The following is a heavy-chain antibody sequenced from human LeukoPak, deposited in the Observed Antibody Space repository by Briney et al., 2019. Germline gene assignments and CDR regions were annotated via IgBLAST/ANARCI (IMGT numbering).Heavy chain of an antibody. Sequence: ASVKVSCKASGYTFTSYAMHWVRQAPGQGLEWMGWISAYNGNTNYAQKLQGRVTMTTDTSTNTAYMELRSLRSDDTAVYYCARDLVGGYCSGGSCYSSWFDPWGQGTLVTVSS. V-gene: IGHV1-18*01. D-gene: IGHD2-15*01. CDR3: ARDLVGGYCSGGSCYSSWFDP. CDR1: GYTFTSYA. CDR2: ISAYNGNT. J-gene: IGHJ5*02.